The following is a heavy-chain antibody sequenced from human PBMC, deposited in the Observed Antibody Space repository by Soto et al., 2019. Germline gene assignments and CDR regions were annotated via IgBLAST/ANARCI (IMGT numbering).Heavy chain of an antibody. CDR1: GFTFSSYW. CDR3: ARARRDYGDPSFIAFDI. Sequence: GGSLRLSCAASGFTFSSYWMSWVRQAPGKGLEWVANIKQDGSEKCYVDSVKGRLTISRDNAKNPLYLQMNSLRAEDTAVYYCARARRDYGDPSFIAFDIWGQGTMVTVSS. V-gene: IGHV3-7*01. D-gene: IGHD4-17*01. J-gene: IGHJ3*02. CDR2: IKQDGSEK.